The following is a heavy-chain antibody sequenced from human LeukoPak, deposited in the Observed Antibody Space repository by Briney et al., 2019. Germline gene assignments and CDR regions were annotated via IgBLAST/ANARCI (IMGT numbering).Heavy chain of an antibody. CDR3: ARTYSSSPYFFDY. J-gene: IGHJ4*02. Sequence: GESLQTSCKGSGYSFTTHWIGWVRQMPGKGLQWMGLIYPGDSDARYSPSFQGQVTISADKSISTAYLQWSNLKASDTGIYYCARTYSSSPYFFDYWGQGTLVTVSS. CDR1: GYSFTTHW. CDR2: IYPGDSDA. D-gene: IGHD6-13*01. V-gene: IGHV5-51*01.